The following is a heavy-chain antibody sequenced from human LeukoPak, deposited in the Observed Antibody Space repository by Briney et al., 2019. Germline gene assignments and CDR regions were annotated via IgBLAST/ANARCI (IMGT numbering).Heavy chain of an antibody. CDR3: AKSGPFYYYDSSPGDY. CDR2: IRYDGSNK. Sequence: GGSLRLSCAASGFTFSSYGMHWVRQAPGKGLEWVAFIRYDGSNKYYADSVKGRFTISRDNSKNTLYLQMNSLRAEDTAVYYCAKSGPFYYYDSSPGDYWGQGTLVTVSS. V-gene: IGHV3-30*02. D-gene: IGHD3-22*01. CDR1: GFTFSSYG. J-gene: IGHJ4*02.